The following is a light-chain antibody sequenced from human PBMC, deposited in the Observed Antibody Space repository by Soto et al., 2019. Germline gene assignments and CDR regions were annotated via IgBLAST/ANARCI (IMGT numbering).Light chain of an antibody. J-gene: IGKJ1*01. CDR2: KAS. V-gene: IGKV1-5*03. CDR1: QSISSW. CDR3: QQYNSYWT. Sequence: DVHMTQSPSSLSASVGDRVTIICRASQSISSWLAWYQQKPGKAPKLLIYKASSLESGVPSRFSGSASGTEFTLTISSLKPDDFATYYCQQYNSYWTFGQGTKVDIK.